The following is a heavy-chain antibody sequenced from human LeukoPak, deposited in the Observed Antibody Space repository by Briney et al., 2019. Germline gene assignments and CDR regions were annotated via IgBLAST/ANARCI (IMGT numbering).Heavy chain of an antibody. CDR2: IYTSGST. J-gene: IGHJ4*02. V-gene: IGHV4-4*07. D-gene: IGHD5-24*01. Sequence: PSETLSLTCTVSGGSISSYYWSWIRQPAGKGLEWIGRIYTSGSTNFSPSLKTRVTMSVDTSKNQFSLKLSSVTAADTAVYYCARRDGSNLPPDHWGQGTLVTVSS. CDR1: GGSISSYY. CDR3: ARRDGSNLPPDH.